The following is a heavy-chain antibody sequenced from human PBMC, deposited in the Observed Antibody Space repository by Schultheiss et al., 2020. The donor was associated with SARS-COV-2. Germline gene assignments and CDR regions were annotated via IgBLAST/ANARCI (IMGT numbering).Heavy chain of an antibody. CDR2: IYYSGST. J-gene: IGHJ4*02. V-gene: IGHV4-30-2*03. D-gene: IGHD3-22*01. CDR1: GGSISSGGYS. Sequence: SETLSLTCAVSGGSISSGGYSWSWIRQHPGKGLEWIGRIYYSGSTYYNPSLKSRVTISVDTSKNQFSLKLSSVTAADTAVYYCARADDSSRYSYYFDYWGQGTLVTVSS. CDR3: ARADDSSRYSYYFDY.